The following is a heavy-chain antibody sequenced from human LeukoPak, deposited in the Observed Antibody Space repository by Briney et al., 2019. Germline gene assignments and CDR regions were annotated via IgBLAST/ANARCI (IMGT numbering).Heavy chain of an antibody. J-gene: IGHJ6*03. CDR1: GYTFTSYG. CDR3: ARDHGNYYDSSGYYYYMDV. V-gene: IGHV1-18*01. CDR2: ISAYNGNT. D-gene: IGHD3-22*01. Sequence: ASVNVSCKASGYTFTSYGISWVRQAPGQGLEWMGWISAYNGNTNYAQKLQGRVTMTTDTSTSTAYMELRSLRSDDTAVYYCARDHGNYYDSSGYYYYMDVWGKGTTVTVSS.